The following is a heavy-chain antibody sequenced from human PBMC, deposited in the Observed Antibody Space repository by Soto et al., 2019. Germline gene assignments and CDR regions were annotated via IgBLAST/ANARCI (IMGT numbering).Heavy chain of an antibody. Sequence: QVQLQESGPGLVKPSETLSLTCTVSGGSVSSGSYYWSWIRQPPGKGLEWIGYIYYSGSTNYNTSLKSRVTISVDTSKNQFSLKLSSVTAADTAVYYCARLHILEYFDYWGQGTLVTVSS. D-gene: IGHD1-1*01. CDR3: ARLHILEYFDY. CDR2: IYYSGST. CDR1: GGSVSSGSYY. V-gene: IGHV4-61*01. J-gene: IGHJ4*02.